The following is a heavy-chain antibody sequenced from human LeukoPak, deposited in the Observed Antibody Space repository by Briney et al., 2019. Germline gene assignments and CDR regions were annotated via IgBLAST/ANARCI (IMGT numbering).Heavy chain of an antibody. CDR1: GYTFTGYY. J-gene: IGHJ4*02. CDR3: ARDRYSGSYYS. D-gene: IGHD1-26*01. V-gene: IGHV1-46*01. CDR2: INPSGGST. Sequence: GASVKVSCKASGYTFTGYYMHWVRQAPGQGLEWMGIINPSGGSTSYAQKFQGRVTMTRDTSTSTVYMELSSLTSEDTAVYYCARDRYSGSYYSWGQGTLVTVSS.